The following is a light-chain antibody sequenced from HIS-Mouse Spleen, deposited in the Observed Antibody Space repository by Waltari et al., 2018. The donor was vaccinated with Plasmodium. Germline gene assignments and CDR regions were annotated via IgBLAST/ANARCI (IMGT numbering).Light chain of an antibody. V-gene: IGKV3-11*01. J-gene: IGKJ2*01. CDR1: QSVSSY. CDR3: QQRSNWPPGYT. CDR2: DAS. Sequence: EMVLTQSPATLSLSHGERATLPCRASQSVSSYLAGYQQKPGQAPRLLIYDASNRATGIPARFSGSGSGTDFTLTISSLEPEDFAVYYCQQRSNWPPGYTFGQGTKLEIK.